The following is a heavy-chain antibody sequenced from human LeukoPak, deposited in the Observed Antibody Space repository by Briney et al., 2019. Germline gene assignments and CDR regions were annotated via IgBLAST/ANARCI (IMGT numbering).Heavy chain of an antibody. CDR1: GFTFSDYY. J-gene: IGHJ6*03. CDR3: ARDRDSNYLYYYMDV. Sequence: PGGSLRLSCAASGFTFSDYYMSWIRQAPGKGLEWVSYTSSSGSTIYYADSVKGRFTISRDNAKNSLYLQMNSLRAKDTAVYYCARDRDSNYLYYYMDVWGKGTTVTVSS. D-gene: IGHD4-11*01. CDR2: TSSSGSTI. V-gene: IGHV3-11*04.